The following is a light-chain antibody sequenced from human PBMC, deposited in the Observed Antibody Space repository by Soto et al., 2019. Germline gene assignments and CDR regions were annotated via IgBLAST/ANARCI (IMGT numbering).Light chain of an antibody. CDR3: TSFTTISTWV. V-gene: IGLV2-14*01. CDR1: SSDVGGYNY. Sequence: QSALTQPASVSGSPGQSITISCTGTSSDVGGYNYVSWFQQHPGKAPKLKIYEVSNRPSGVSNRSSGSKSGNTASLTISELQAEDEADYYCTSFTTISTWVFGGGTKLTVL. J-gene: IGLJ3*02. CDR2: EVS.